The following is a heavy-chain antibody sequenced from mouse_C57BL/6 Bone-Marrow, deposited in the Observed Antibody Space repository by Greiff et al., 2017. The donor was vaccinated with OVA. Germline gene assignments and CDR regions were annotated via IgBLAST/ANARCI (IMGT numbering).Heavy chain of an antibody. CDR3: ARFYYSNYSAWFAY. D-gene: IGHD2-5*01. Sequence: VQVVESGPGLVAPSQSLSITCTVSGFSLTSYAISWVRQPPGKGLEWLGVIWTGGGTNYNSALKSRLSISKDNSTSQVFLKMNSLQTDDTARYYCARFYYSNYSAWFAYWGQGTLVTVSA. J-gene: IGHJ3*01. V-gene: IGHV2-9-1*01. CDR2: IWTGGGT. CDR1: GFSLTSYA.